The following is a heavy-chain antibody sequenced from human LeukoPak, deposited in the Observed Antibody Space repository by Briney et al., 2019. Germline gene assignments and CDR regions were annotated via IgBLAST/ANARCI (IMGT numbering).Heavy chain of an antibody. D-gene: IGHD3-22*01. J-gene: IGHJ4*02. CDR2: INTDGSIT. CDR3: ARVVPYYYDSSAPEY. Sequence: GGSLRLSCAASGFTFSSYWMHWFRQAPGKGLVWVSRINTDGSITSYADSVKGRFTISRDNAKNTLYVQMNSLRAEDTAVYYCARVVPYYYDSSAPEYWGQGTLVTVSS. V-gene: IGHV3-74*01. CDR1: GFTFSSYW.